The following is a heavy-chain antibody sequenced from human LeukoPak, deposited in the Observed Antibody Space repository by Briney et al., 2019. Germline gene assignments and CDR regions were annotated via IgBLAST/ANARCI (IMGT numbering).Heavy chain of an antibody. Sequence: PGGSLRLSCAASGFTFSNFWMSWVRQAPGKGLEWVGNINQDGSEKNYVDSVKGRFTISRDSAKNSLYLQMDSLRAEDTAVYYCARCSGWAFKNWGQGTLVTVSS. CDR1: GFTFSNFW. V-gene: IGHV3-7*01. D-gene: IGHD6-19*01. CDR3: ARCSGWAFKN. J-gene: IGHJ4*02. CDR2: INQDGSEK.